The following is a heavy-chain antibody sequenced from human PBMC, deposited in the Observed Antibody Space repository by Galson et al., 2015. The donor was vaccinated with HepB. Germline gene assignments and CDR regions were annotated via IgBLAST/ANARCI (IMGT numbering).Heavy chain of an antibody. CDR3: ARERTPERLDQGGGGGMDV. D-gene: IGHD5-12*01. J-gene: IGHJ6*02. Sequence: SLRLSCAASGFTFSSYSMNWVRQAPGKGLEWVSYISSSSSTIYYADSVKGRFTISRDNAKNSLYLQMNSLRDEDTAVYYCARERTPERLDQGGGGGMDVWGQGTTVTVSS. V-gene: IGHV3-48*02. CDR1: GFTFSSYS. CDR2: ISSSSSTI.